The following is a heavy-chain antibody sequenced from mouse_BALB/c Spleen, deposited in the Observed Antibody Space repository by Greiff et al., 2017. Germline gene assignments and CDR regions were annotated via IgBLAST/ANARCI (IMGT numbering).Heavy chain of an antibody. CDR1: GFTFSSYG. V-gene: IGHV5-6-3*01. CDR2: INSNGGST. D-gene: IGHD1-1*01. CDR3: AREGHYYGSRGAMDY. Sequence: EVKLVESGGGLVQPGGSLKLSCAASGFTFSSYGMSWVRRTPDKRLELVATINSNGGSTYYPDSVKGRFTISRDNAKNTLYLQMSSLKSEDTAMYYCAREGHYYGSRGAMDYWGQGTSVTGSS. J-gene: IGHJ4*01.